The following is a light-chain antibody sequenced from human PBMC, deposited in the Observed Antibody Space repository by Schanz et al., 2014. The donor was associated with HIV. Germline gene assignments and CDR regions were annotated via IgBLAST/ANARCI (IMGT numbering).Light chain of an antibody. Sequence: QSALTQPASVSGSPGQSITISCTGTSSDIGGYNYVPWYQQHPGKAPKLMIYDVSHRPSGVSNRFSGSKSGNTASLTISGLQAEDEADYYCCSYAGSYPLKVFGGGTKLTVL. CDR3: CSYAGSYPLKV. CDR2: DVS. V-gene: IGLV2-14*03. J-gene: IGLJ3*02. CDR1: SSDIGGYNY.